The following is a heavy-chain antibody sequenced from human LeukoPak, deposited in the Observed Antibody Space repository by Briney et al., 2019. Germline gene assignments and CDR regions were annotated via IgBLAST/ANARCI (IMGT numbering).Heavy chain of an antibody. J-gene: IGHJ3*01. CDR1: GDSVSSNSAA. D-gene: IGHD2-2*01. CDR2: TYYRSKWYN. CDR3: ASAHCSGSSCYWGAFEF. V-gene: IGHV6-1*01. Sequence: QTLSLTCAISGDSVSSNSAAWNWIRQSPSRGLEWLGRTYYRSKWYNDYAVSVKSRITINPDTSKNQFSLQLNSVTPEDTAVYYCASAHCSGSSCYWGAFEFWGQGTMVTVSS.